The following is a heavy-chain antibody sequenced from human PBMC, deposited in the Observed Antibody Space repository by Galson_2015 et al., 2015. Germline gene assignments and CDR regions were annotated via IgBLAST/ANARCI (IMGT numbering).Heavy chain of an antibody. V-gene: IGHV3-43D*04. D-gene: IGHD3-10*01. J-gene: IGHJ4*02. CDR2: ISWDGGST. Sequence: LRLSCAASGFTFDDYAMHWVRQAPGKGLEWVSLISWDGGSTYYADSVKGRFTISRDNSKNSLYLQMNSLRAEDTALYYCAKEAGTYYYGSGSYSLDYWGQGTLVTVSS. CDR1: GFTFDDYA. CDR3: AKEAGTYYYGSGSYSLDY.